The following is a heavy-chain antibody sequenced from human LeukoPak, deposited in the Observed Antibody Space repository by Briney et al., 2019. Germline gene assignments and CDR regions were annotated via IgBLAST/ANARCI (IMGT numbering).Heavy chain of an antibody. CDR2: ISGSGGST. CDR1: GFTFSSYA. D-gene: IGHD3-9*01. Sequence: GESLKISCAASGFTFSSYAMSWVRQAPGKGLEWVSAISGSGGSTYYADSVKGRFTISRDNSKNTLYLQMNSLRAEDTAVYYCAKVGRYFDWSQFDYWGQGTLVTVSS. CDR3: AKVGRYFDWSQFDY. V-gene: IGHV3-23*01. J-gene: IGHJ4*02.